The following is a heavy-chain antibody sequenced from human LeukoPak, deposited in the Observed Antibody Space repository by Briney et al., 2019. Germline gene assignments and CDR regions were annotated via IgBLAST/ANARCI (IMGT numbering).Heavy chain of an antibody. CDR1: GGSDNNYY. D-gene: IGHD3-9*01. CDR3: SRGSDESKTGDS. Sequence: SETVSLTCAVYGGSDNNYYWSWIRQPPGQGREWIGETHQYGFTNLNPSLSSRVSISIDTSKNQFSLTLTSVTAADTAIYYCSRGSDESKTGDSWGQGSLVTVSS. CDR2: THQYGFT. V-gene: IGHV4-34*01. J-gene: IGHJ4*02.